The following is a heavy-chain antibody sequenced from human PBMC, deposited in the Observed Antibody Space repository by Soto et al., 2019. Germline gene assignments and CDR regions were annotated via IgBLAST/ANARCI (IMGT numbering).Heavy chain of an antibody. CDR1: GDSVSGNSAA. CDR3: ARDFSYYESSDSYFDY. Sequence: QTLSLTCAISGDSVSGNSAAWNWIRQSPSRGLEWLGRTYYRSKWYNDYAVSVKSRITVTPDTSKNQFSLHLNSVTPEDTAVYSWARDFSYYESSDSYFDYWGQGALVTVSS. J-gene: IGHJ4*02. CDR2: TYYRSKWYN. D-gene: IGHD3-16*01. V-gene: IGHV6-1*01.